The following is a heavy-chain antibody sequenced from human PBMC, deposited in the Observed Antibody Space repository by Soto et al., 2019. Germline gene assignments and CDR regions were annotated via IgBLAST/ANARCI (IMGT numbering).Heavy chain of an antibody. CDR3: AREVVVVPGDHSTFYHGMDV. V-gene: IGHV1-69*13. Sequence: SVQVSCKASGGTFSSYAISWVRQAPGQGLEWMGGIIPIFGTANYAQKFQGRVTITADESTSTAYMELSSLRSEDTAVYYCAREVVVVPGDHSTFYHGMDVWGQGTTVTVSS. CDR1: GGTFSSYA. J-gene: IGHJ6*02. D-gene: IGHD2-2*01. CDR2: IIPIFGTA.